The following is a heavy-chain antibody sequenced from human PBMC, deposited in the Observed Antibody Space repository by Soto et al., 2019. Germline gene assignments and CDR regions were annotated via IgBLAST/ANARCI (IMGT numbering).Heavy chain of an antibody. CDR3: ARVLLDYYYYGMDV. V-gene: IGHV3-33*01. CDR1: GFTFSSYG. J-gene: IGHJ6*02. CDR2: IWYDGSNK. D-gene: IGHD2-15*01. Sequence: QVQLVESGGGVVQPGRSLRLSCAASGFTFSSYGMRWVRQAPGKGLEWVADIWYDGSNKYYADSVKGRFTISRDNSKNTLYLQMNSLRAEDTAVYYCARVLLDYYYYGMDVWGQGTTVTVSS.